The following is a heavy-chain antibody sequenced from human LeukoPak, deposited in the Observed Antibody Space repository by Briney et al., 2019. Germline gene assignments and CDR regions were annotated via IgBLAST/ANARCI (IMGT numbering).Heavy chain of an antibody. D-gene: IGHD3-10*01. CDR1: GFTVSSNY. CDR3: ARVSYYYGWGSYYKG. CDR2: IYSGGST. V-gene: IGHV3-66*01. J-gene: IGHJ4*02. Sequence: QPGGSLSLSCAASGFTVSSNYMSWVRQAPGKGLEWVSVIYSGGSTYYADSVKGRFTISRDNSKNTLYLQMNSLRAEDTAVYYCARVSYYYGWGSYYKGWGQGPLVTVSS.